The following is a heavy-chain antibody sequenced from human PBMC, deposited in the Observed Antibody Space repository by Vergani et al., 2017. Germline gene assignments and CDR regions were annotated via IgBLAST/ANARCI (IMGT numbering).Heavy chain of an antibody. J-gene: IGHJ6*02. CDR3: ARGRYGVYYYYGMDV. CDR1: GGSFSGYY. V-gene: IGHV4-59*10. D-gene: IGHD5-18*01. Sequence: QVQLQQWGAGLLKPSETLSLTCAVYGGSFSGYYWSWIRQPPGKGLEWIGRIYTSGSTNYNPSLKSRVTISVDTSKNQFSLKLSSVTAADTAVYYCARGRYGVYYYYGMDVWGQXP. CDR2: IYTSGST.